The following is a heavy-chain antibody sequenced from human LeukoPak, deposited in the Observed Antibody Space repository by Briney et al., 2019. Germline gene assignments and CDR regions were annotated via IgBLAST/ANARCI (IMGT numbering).Heavy chain of an antibody. V-gene: IGHV4-39*01. CDR3: ARLQYYYGMDV. D-gene: IGHD2/OR15-2a*01. J-gene: IGHJ6*02. CDR1: GVSVSSSSYY. Sequence: SETLSLTCTVSGVSVSSSSYYWGWIRQPPGKGLEWIGSIYYSGSTYYNPFLKSRVSMSVDTSKNQLSLKLTSVTAADTAVYYCARLQYYYGMDVWGQGTTVTVSS. CDR2: IYYSGST.